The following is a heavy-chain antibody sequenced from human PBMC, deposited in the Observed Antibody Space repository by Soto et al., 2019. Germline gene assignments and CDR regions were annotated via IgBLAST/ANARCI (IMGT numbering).Heavy chain of an antibody. CDR2: ISGSGGST. D-gene: IGHD6-6*01. V-gene: IGHV3-23*01. J-gene: IGHJ3*02. CDR1: GFTFSSYA. Sequence: LSCAASGFTFSSYAMSWVRQAPGKGLEWVSAISGSGGSTYYADSVKGRFTISRDNSKNTLYLQMNSLRAEDTAVYYCAKVPLMQLVGDAFDIWGQGTMVTVSS. CDR3: AKVPLMQLVGDAFDI.